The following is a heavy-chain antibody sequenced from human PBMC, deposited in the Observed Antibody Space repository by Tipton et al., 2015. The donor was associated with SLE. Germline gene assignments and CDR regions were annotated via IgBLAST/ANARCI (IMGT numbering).Heavy chain of an antibody. D-gene: IGHD6-13*01. CDR1: GGSISSSSYY. CDR3: ARVPVDGYSGSWYANYYYYYYMDV. Sequence: TLSLTCTVSGGSISSSSYYWGWIRQPPGKGLEWIGSIYYSGSTYYNSSLKSRVTISVDTSKNQFSPKLSSVTAADTAVYYCARVPVDGYSGSWYANYYYYYYMDVCSKGTTVTVSS. CDR2: IYYSGST. J-gene: IGHJ6*03. V-gene: IGHV4-39*07.